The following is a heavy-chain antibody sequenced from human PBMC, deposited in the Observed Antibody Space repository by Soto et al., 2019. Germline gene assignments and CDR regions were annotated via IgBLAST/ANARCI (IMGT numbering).Heavy chain of an antibody. CDR3: ARTGQDYYDSSGWGAFDI. CDR2: TYYRSKWYN. CDR1: GDSVSSNSAA. V-gene: IGHV6-1*01. D-gene: IGHD3-22*01. Sequence: QVQLQQSGPGLVKPSQTLSLTCAISGDSVSSNSAAWNWIRQSPSRGLEWLGRTYYRSKWYNDYAVSVKSRITINPDTSKNQFSLQLNSVTPEDTAVYYCARTGQDYYDSSGWGAFDIWGQGTMVTVSS. J-gene: IGHJ3*02.